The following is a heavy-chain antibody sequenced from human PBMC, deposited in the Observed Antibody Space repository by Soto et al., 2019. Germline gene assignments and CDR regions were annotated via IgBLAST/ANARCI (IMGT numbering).Heavy chain of an antibody. Sequence: VQLVESGGGLVQPGGSLRLSCVASEFTFSRYWMHWVRQAPGKGLVWVSRIKSDGSSANYAGSVKGRFSISRDNTKNTTYLQMNSLGGEDTAVYYYAGDGGETGVPGDYWGQGTLVTVSS. CDR3: AGDGGETGVPGDY. J-gene: IGHJ4*02. V-gene: IGHV3-74*01. CDR2: IKSDGSSA. CDR1: EFTFSRYW. D-gene: IGHD3-16*01.